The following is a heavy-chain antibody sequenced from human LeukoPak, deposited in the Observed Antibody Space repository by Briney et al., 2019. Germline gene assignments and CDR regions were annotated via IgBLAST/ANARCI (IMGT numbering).Heavy chain of an antibody. V-gene: IGHV3-23*01. Sequence: GGSLRLSCAASGFTFSSYAMSWVRQAPGKGLEWVSAISGSGGSTYYADSVKGRFTISRDNSKNTLYLKMNSLRAEDTAVYYCARMYSSSPRHFDYWGQGTLVTVSS. CDR3: ARMYSSSPRHFDY. D-gene: IGHD6-13*01. CDR2: ISGSGGST. CDR1: GFTFSSYA. J-gene: IGHJ4*02.